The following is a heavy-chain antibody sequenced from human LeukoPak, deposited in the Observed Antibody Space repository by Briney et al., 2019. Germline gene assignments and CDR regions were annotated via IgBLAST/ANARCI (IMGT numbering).Heavy chain of an antibody. Sequence: GGSLRLSCAASGFTFSSYGINWVRQTPGKVLEWVSYISSSSSAINYADSVRGRFTISRDNAKNSLYLQMNSLRPEDTAVYYCARGGAARPDYWGQGTLVTVSS. CDR2: ISSSSSAI. D-gene: IGHD6-6*01. V-gene: IGHV3-48*01. J-gene: IGHJ4*02. CDR3: ARGGAARPDY. CDR1: GFTFSSYG.